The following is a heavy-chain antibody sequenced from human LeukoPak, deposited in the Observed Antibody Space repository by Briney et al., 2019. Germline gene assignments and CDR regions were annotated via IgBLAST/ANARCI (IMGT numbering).Heavy chain of an antibody. V-gene: IGHV3-74*01. D-gene: IGHD2-8*01. CDR3: AGRYCSNGVCHFY. CDR1: GFTFSSYW. Sequence: GGSLRLSCAASGFTFSSYWMHWVRQAPGKGLVWVSRINSDGSTTNYAHSVKGRFTISRDNAKNTLFLQMNSLRAEDTAVYYCAGRYCSNGVCHFYWGEGTLVTVSS. CDR2: INSDGSTT. J-gene: IGHJ4*02.